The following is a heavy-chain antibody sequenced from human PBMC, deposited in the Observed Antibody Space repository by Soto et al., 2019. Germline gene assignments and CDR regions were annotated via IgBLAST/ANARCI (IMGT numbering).Heavy chain of an antibody. CDR3: TTDRGYGHKFFEY. Sequence: PGGSLRLSCAASEFSFNTAWMSWVRQAPGKGLDWVGRIKSRIDGGAADYTAPVKGRFTISRDDSKNTLYLQMDSLKTEDTAVYFCTTDRGYGHKFFEYWGQGTLVTVSS. CDR2: IKSRIDGGAA. CDR1: EFSFNTAW. D-gene: IGHD2-15*01. J-gene: IGHJ4*02. V-gene: IGHV3-15*01.